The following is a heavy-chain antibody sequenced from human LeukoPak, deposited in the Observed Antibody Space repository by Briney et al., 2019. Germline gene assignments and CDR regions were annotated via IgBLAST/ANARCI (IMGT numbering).Heavy chain of an antibody. CDR1: GFTLSSYV. D-gene: IGHD6-6*01. Sequence: GGSLRLSCAASGFTLSSYVMHWVRQAPGKGLEWVAVISYDGSNKYYADSVKGRFTISRDNSKNTLYLQMNSLRAEDTAVYYGARDKGSSYLSPFYSCGQGTLVTASS. V-gene: IGHV3-30*04. CDR3: ARDKGSSYLSPFYS. J-gene: IGHJ4*02. CDR2: ISYDGSNK.